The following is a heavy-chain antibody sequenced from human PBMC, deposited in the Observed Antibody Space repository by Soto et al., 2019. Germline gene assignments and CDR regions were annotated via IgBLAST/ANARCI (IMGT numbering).Heavy chain of an antibody. CDR1: GGSLSAYY. Sequence: PSETLSLTCAVYGGSLSAYYWSWIRQPPGKGLEWIGEINPSGTTNYNPSLKSRVTISVDTPKNQFSLKLSSVTAADTAVYHCALAPAAHILHWGQGTLVTVSS. V-gene: IGHV4-34*01. CDR3: ALAPAAHILH. J-gene: IGHJ1*01. CDR2: INPSGTT. D-gene: IGHD2-2*01.